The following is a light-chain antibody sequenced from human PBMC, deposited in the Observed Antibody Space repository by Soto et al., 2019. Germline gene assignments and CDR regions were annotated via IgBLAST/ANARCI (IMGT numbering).Light chain of an antibody. CDR3: QQYNSWPLT. Sequence: EIVMTQSPATLSVSPGERATLSCRASQSVGSDLAWYQQKPGQAPRLVIYDIFTRATRVPTRISGSRSGTEFTLTISSLQSEDFAVYYCQQYNSWPLTFGGGTKVEIK. V-gene: IGKV3D-15*01. CDR1: QSVGSD. J-gene: IGKJ4*01. CDR2: DIF.